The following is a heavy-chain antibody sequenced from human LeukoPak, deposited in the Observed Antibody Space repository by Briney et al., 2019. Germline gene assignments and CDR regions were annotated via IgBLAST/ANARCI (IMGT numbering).Heavy chain of an antibody. D-gene: IGHD2-15*01. CDR3: ARDPVVVVAATGLADDDY. CDR2: IVVGSGKT. J-gene: IGHJ4*02. CDR1: GFTFSSSA. V-gene: IGHV1-58*02. Sequence: SVKVSCKASGFTFSSSAIQWVRQARGQRLEWMGWIVVGSGKTNYAQRFQERVTITRDMSTSTAYMELRSLTSEDTAVYYCARDPVVVVAATGLADDDYWGQGTLVTVSS.